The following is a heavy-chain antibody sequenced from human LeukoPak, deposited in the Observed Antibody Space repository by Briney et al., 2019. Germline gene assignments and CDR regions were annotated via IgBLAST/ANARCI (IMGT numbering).Heavy chain of an antibody. D-gene: IGHD3-22*01. Sequence: PSETLSLTCTVSGYSISSGYYWGWIRQPPGKGLEWIGSIYHSGSTYYNPSLESRVTISVDTSKNQFSLKLSSVTAADTAVYYCARDVAITMIATWGQGTLVTVSS. CDR3: ARDVAITMIAT. CDR2: IYHSGST. V-gene: IGHV4-38-2*02. CDR1: GYSISSGYY. J-gene: IGHJ4*02.